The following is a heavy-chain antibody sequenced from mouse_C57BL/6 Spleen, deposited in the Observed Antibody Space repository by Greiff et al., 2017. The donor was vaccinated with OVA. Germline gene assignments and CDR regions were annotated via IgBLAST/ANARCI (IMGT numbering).Heavy chain of an antibody. CDR3: ARYGSNYVYYAMDY. CDR2: INPNNGGT. Sequence: EVQLQQSGPELVKPGASVKISCKASGYTFTDYYMNWVKQSHGKSLEWIGDINPNNGGTSYNQKFKGKATLTVDKSSSTAYMELRSLTSEDSAVYYCARYGSNYVYYAMDYWGQGTSVTVSS. D-gene: IGHD2-5*01. J-gene: IGHJ4*01. V-gene: IGHV1-26*01. CDR1: GYTFTDYY.